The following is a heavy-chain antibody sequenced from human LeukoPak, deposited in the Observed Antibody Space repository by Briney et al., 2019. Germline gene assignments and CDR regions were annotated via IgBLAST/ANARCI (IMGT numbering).Heavy chain of an antibody. V-gene: IGHV3-74*01. Sequence: GGSLRLSCEASGFTFSSYWMHWVRQAPGKGLVWVSRINSDGSSTSYADSVKGRFTISRDNAKNTLYVQMNSVRAEDTAVYYCARGAGGATIDYWGQGTLVTVSS. CDR1: GFTFSSYW. CDR2: INSDGSST. CDR3: ARGAGGATIDY. J-gene: IGHJ4*02. D-gene: IGHD3-16*01.